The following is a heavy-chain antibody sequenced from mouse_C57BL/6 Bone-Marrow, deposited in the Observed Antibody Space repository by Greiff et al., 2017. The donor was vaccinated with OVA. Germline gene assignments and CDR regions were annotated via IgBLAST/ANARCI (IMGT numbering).Heavy chain of an antibody. D-gene: IGHD1-1*01. J-gene: IGHJ1*03. V-gene: IGHV2-9-1*01. CDR3: AREITTVVATRGWYFDV. CDR1: GFSLTSYA. CDR2: IWTGGGT. Sequence: VQLQESGPGLVAHSQSLSITCTVSGFSLTSYAISWVRQPPGKGLEWLGVIWTGGGTNYNSALKSRLSISKDNSKSQVFLKMNSLQTDDTARYYCAREITTVVATRGWYFDVWGTGTTVTVSS.